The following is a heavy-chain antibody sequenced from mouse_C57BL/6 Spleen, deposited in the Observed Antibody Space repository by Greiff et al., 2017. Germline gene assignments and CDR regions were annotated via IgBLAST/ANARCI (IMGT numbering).Heavy chain of an antibody. Sequence: EVQLQQSGPELVKPGASVKISCKASGYTFTDYYMNWVQQSHGKSLEWIGDINPNNGGTSYNQTFKGKATLTVAKSSSTAYLERRSQTSEDTVSYDCARGGNYDGSSSGYLDVWGTGTTVTVSS. J-gene: IGHJ1*03. CDR1: GYTFTDYY. D-gene: IGHD1-1*01. V-gene: IGHV1-26*01. CDR2: INPNNGGT. CDR3: ARGGNYDGSSSGYLDV.